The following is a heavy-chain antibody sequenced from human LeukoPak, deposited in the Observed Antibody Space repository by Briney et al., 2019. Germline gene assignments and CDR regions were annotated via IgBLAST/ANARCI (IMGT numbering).Heavy chain of an antibody. Sequence: GGSLRLSCAASGFSFNAYWMAWVRQAPGTGLEWVANINPAGSETFHVDPVKGRFSISRDHAKNLVYLQVNSLRAEDTAVYYCATFGLVAALDLWGQGTLVTVSS. CDR1: GFSFNAYW. D-gene: IGHD5-12*01. CDR2: INPAGSET. CDR3: ATFGLVAALDL. V-gene: IGHV3-7*01. J-gene: IGHJ4*02.